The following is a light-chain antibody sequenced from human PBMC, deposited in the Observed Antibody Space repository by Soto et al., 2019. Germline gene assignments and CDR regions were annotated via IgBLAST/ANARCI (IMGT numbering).Light chain of an antibody. V-gene: IGKV1-5*01. CDR2: DAS. Sequence: IQMTQSPSTLSASVGDRVTITCRASQSISSWLAWYQQKPGKAPKLLIFDASSLERGVPSRFSGSGSGTEFTLTISSLQPDDFATYYCQQYYSYRAFGQGTKVDIK. CDR3: QQYYSYRA. CDR1: QSISSW. J-gene: IGKJ1*01.